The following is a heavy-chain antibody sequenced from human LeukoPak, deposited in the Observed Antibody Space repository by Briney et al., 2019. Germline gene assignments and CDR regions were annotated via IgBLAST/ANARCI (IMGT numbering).Heavy chain of an antibody. CDR3: AREYSNPQYYYYYMDV. J-gene: IGHJ6*03. V-gene: IGHV1-2*02. D-gene: IGHD6-13*01. Sequence: GASVKVSCKASGYTFTGYYMHWVRQAPGQGLEWMGWINPNSGGTNYAQKFKGRVTMTRDTSISTAYMELSRLRSDDTAVYYCAREYSNPQYYYYYMDVWGKGTTVTVSS. CDR2: INPNSGGT. CDR1: GYTFTGYY.